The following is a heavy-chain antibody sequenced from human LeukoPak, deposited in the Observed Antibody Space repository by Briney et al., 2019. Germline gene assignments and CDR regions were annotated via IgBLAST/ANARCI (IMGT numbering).Heavy chain of an antibody. CDR3: AKAHKVGATADFDY. CDR1: GFTFSTYS. V-gene: IGHV3-23*01. Sequence: GGSLRLSCAASGFTFSTYSMNWVRQAPGKGLEWVSAISGSGGSTYYADSVKGRFTISRDNSKNTLYLQMNSLRAEDTAVYYCAKAHKVGATADFDYWGQGTLVTVSS. J-gene: IGHJ4*02. D-gene: IGHD1-26*01. CDR2: ISGSGGST.